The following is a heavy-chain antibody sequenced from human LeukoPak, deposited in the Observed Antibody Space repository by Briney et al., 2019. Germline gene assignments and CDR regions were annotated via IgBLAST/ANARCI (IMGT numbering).Heavy chain of an antibody. J-gene: IGHJ4*02. CDR2: IIPIFGTA. V-gene: IGHV1-69*01. Sequence: ASVKVSCKASEGTFSSYAISWVRQAPGQGLEWMGGIIPIFGTANYAQKFQGRVTITADESTSTAYMELRSLRSDDTAVYYCARGPAYCGGDCYFDYWGQGTLVTVSS. CDR1: EGTFSSYA. CDR3: ARGPAYCGGDCYFDY. D-gene: IGHD2-21*02.